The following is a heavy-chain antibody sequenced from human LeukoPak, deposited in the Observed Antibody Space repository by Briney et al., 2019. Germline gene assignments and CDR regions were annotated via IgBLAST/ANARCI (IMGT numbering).Heavy chain of an antibody. Sequence: TGGSLRLSCAASGFTFSSYAMHWVRQAPGKGLEWVSAISGRGGSTYYADSVKGRFTISRANSKNTLYLQMNSLRAEDTAVYYCAKDAAAAGYFDYWGQGTLVTVSS. CDR3: AKDAAAAGYFDY. CDR2: ISGRGGST. V-gene: IGHV3-23*01. D-gene: IGHD6-13*01. J-gene: IGHJ4*02. CDR1: GFTFSSYA.